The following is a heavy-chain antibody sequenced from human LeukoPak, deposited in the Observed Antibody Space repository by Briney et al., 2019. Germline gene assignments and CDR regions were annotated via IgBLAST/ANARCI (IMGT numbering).Heavy chain of an antibody. CDR2: INPKSGGT. Sequence: ASVKVSCKASGYTFTGYYMHWVRQAPGQGLEWMGWINPKSGGTKYAPKFQGRVTLTRDTSISTAYMELSRLRSDDTAVCYCARVVVVPAAMFDYWGQGTLVTVSS. CDR3: ARVVVVPAAMFDY. CDR1: GYTFTGYY. J-gene: IGHJ4*02. D-gene: IGHD2-2*01. V-gene: IGHV1-2*02.